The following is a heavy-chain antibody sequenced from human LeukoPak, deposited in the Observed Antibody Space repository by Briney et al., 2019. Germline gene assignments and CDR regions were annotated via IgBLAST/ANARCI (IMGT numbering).Heavy chain of an antibody. D-gene: IGHD5-18*01. Sequence: ASVKVSCKASGYTFTSYYMHWVRQAPGQGLEWMGIINPSGGSTSYAQKFQGRVTMTRDMSTSTVYMELSSLRSEDTAVYYCARGALVDTAMVSPFGVNYWGQGTLVTVSS. J-gene: IGHJ4*02. V-gene: IGHV1-46*01. CDR2: INPSGGST. CDR1: GYTFTSYY. CDR3: ARGALVDTAMVSPFGVNY.